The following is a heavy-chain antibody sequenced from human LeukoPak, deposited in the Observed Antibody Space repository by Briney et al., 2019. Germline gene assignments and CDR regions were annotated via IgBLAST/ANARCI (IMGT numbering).Heavy chain of an antibody. Sequence: GGSLRLSCAAFGFTVNGNYMSWVRQAPGKGLEWVSVIYSDGGTYYSDYVKGRFTISRDYSKNTLYLQMSSLRVEDTAVYYCAKYVDYWGQGTLVTVSS. CDR2: IYSDGGT. D-gene: IGHD2-8*01. J-gene: IGHJ4*02. V-gene: IGHV3-53*01. CDR1: GFTVNGNY. CDR3: AKYVDY.